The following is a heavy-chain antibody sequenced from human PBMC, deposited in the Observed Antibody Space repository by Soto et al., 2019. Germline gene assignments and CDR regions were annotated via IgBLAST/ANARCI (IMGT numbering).Heavy chain of an antibody. CDR1: GYTFTSYA. Sequence: QVQLVQSGAEEKKPGASVKVSCKASGYTFTSYAMHWVRPAPGQRLERMGWMNGGNGNTKYSQKFQGRVTITRDTSASTAYMELSSLRSEDTAVYYCARSIVVVTALDYWGQGTLVTVSS. J-gene: IGHJ4*02. V-gene: IGHV1-3*05. D-gene: IGHD2-21*02. CDR2: MNGGNGNT. CDR3: ARSIVVVTALDY.